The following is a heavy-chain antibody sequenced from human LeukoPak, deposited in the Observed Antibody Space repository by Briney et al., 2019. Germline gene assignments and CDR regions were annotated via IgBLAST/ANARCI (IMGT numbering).Heavy chain of an antibody. J-gene: IGHJ5*02. CDR3: SKDPVPHGNGLYWFDP. V-gene: IGHV3-23*01. CDR2: IIGSGAKT. D-gene: IGHD1-14*01. Sequence: GGSLRLSCAASGFTFSNYAVSWVRQAPGKGLEWVSGIIGSGAKTYYADSVKGRFTISRDNSRNTLYIQMNSLRVEDTAVYYCSKDPVPHGNGLYWFDPWGQGTLVTVSS. CDR1: GFTFSNYA.